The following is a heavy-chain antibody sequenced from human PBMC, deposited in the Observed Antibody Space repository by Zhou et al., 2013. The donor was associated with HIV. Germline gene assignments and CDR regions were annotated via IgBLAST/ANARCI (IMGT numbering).Heavy chain of an antibody. CDR2: IIPIAGIV. Sequence: QVQLVQSGAEVKKPGSSVKVSCKASGGTFSSYAISWVRQAPGQGLEWMGRIIPIAGIVNYAQNFQDRVTITADKGTTTAFMELSPLRPEDTAVYYCASSPRAYYYYMDVWGKGTTVTIS. CDR3: ASSPRAYYYYMDV. CDR1: GGTFSSYA. V-gene: IGHV1-69*04. J-gene: IGHJ6*03.